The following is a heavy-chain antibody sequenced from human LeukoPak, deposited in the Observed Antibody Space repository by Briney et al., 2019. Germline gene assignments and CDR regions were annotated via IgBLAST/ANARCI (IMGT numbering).Heavy chain of an antibody. CDR3: ARDGYTNWYYYMDV. J-gene: IGHJ6*03. CDR1: GGSMSSQY. CDR2: ISHSGYT. D-gene: IGHD5-24*01. Sequence: PSETLSLTCTVSGGSMSSQYWSWTRQSPGKGLEWIGYISHSGYTGYSPSLKSRVTISIDTSNNQFSLNLNSVTTADSAIYYCARDGYTNWYYYMDVWGMGTTVTVSS. V-gene: IGHV4-59*11.